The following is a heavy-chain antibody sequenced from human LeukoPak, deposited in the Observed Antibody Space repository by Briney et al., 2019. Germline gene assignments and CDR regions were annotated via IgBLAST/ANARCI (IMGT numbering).Heavy chain of an antibody. V-gene: IGHV3-9*01. CDR2: IGWNSGGI. CDR1: GFTFDDYA. Sequence: PGGSLRLSCAASGFTFDDYAMHWVRQAPGKGLEWVSGIGWNSGGIVYADSVKGRFTISRDNAKKSLYLQMNSLGAEDTALYYCVKVTAAGFVDHWDQGTLVTVSS. J-gene: IGHJ4*02. D-gene: IGHD6-13*01. CDR3: VKVTAAGFVDH.